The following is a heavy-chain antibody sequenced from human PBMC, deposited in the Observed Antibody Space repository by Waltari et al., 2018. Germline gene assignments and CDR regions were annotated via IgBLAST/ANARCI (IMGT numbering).Heavy chain of an antibody. J-gene: IGHJ4*02. CDR2: FYSSRNP. Sequence: EVQLVESGGGLFQPGVSLRLSCASSGFTVSSTYMSWVRQAPGEGLEWVSYFYSSRNPSYADSVRGRLTITRDNSMNTLYLQMNSLRADDTAVYYCARDPGGRYYFDYWGQGSLVTVSS. D-gene: IGHD1-26*01. V-gene: IGHV3-53*01. CDR3: ARDPGGRYYFDY. CDR1: GFTVSSTY.